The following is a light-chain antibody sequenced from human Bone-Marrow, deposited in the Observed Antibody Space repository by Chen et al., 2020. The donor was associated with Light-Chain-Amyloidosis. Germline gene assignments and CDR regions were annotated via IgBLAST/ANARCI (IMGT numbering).Light chain of an antibody. J-gene: IGLJ3*02. CDR2: EDD. CDR1: SDSIATNY. Sequence: NFMLTQPHSVSESPGKTVIISCTRSSDSIATNYVQWYQQRPGSSPTTVIYEDDQRPSGVTDRFSGSIDRSSNSASLTSSGLKTEDEADYYCQSYQGSSQGVFGGGTKLTVL. CDR3: QSYQGSSQGV. V-gene: IGLV6-57*01.